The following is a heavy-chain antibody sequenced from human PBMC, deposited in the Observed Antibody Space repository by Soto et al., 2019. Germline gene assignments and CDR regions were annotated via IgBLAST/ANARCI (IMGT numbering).Heavy chain of an antibody. J-gene: IGHJ5*02. D-gene: IGHD3-22*01. V-gene: IGHV3-23*01. Sequence: GGSLRLSCAASGFTFSSYAVSWVRRAPGKGLEWVSAISGSGGSTYYADSVKGRFTISRDNSKNTLYLQMNSLRAEDTAVYYCAKFSSYDSSGYYFENWFDPWGQGTLVTVSS. CDR2: ISGSGGST. CDR1: GFTFSSYA. CDR3: AKFSSYDSSGYYFENWFDP.